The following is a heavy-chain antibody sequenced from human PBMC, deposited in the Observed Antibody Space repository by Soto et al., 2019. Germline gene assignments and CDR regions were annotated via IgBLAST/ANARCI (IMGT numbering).Heavy chain of an antibody. V-gene: IGHV4-39*01. D-gene: IGHD4-4*01. CDR2: IYYSGST. Sequence: QLQLQESGPGLVKPSETLSLTCTVSGGSISSSSYYWGWIRQPPGKGLEWIGSIYYSGSTYYNPSLKSRVTISVDTSKNQFSLKLSSVTAADTAVYYCARHPSTSLFDYWGQGTLVTVSS. CDR1: GGSISSSSYY. J-gene: IGHJ4*02. CDR3: ARHPSTSLFDY.